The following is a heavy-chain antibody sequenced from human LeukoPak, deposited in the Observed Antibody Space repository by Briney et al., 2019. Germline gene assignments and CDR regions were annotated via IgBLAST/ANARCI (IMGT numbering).Heavy chain of an antibody. V-gene: IGHV4-31*11. CDR2: IYYSGST. CDR3: ARDLRALYYDSSARQYNWFDP. J-gene: IGHJ5*02. D-gene: IGHD3-22*01. CDR1: GGSFSGYY. Sequence: PSETLSLTCAVYGGSFSGYYWSWIRQHPGKGLEWIGYIYYSGSTYYNPSLKSRVTISVDTSKNQFSLKLSSVTAADTAVYYCARDLRALYYDSSARQYNWFDPWGQGTLVTVSS.